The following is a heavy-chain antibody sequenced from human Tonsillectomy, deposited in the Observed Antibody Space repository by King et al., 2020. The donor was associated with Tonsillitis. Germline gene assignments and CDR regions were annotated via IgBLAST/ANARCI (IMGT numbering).Heavy chain of an antibody. CDR3: ARDSEVTQAYYYYGMDV. CDR1: GFTFSTYS. CDR2: ISYDGNDK. J-gene: IGHJ6*02. D-gene: IGHD2-21*02. V-gene: IGHV3-30-3*01. Sequence: QLVQSGGGVVQPGRSLRLSCAASGFTFSTYSMHWVRQAPGKGLEWVAVISYDGNDKYYADSVKGRFTISRDNSKNTLYLQMNSLRAEDTAVYYCARDSEVTQAYYYYGMDVWGQGTTVTVSS.